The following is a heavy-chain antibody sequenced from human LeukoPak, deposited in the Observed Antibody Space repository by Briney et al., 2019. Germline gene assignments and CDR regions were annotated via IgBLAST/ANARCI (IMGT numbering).Heavy chain of an antibody. D-gene: IGHD4-23*01. CDR1: GYTITSYY. Sequence: ASVKVSCKASGYTITSYYMHWVRQAPGQGLEWMGIINPSGGSTSYAQKFQGRVTMTRDMSTSTDYMELSSLRSEDTAVYYYARDNSVEDTAWWFDPRGQGTLVTVSS. J-gene: IGHJ5*02. CDR2: INPSGGST. V-gene: IGHV1-46*01. CDR3: ARDNSVEDTAWWFDP.